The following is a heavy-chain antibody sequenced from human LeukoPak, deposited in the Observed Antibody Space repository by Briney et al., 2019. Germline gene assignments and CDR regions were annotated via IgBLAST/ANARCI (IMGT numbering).Heavy chain of an antibody. D-gene: IGHD5-24*01. V-gene: IGHV3-30*18. Sequence: GRSLRLPCAASGFTFSSCDMHWVRQAPGKGLEWVALISYDGSDKYYADSVRGRFTISRDNSKNTLYLQMNSLRTEDTAVYYFAKDQGMATILDYWGQGTLVTVSS. J-gene: IGHJ4*02. CDR2: ISYDGSDK. CDR3: AKDQGMATILDY. CDR1: GFTFSSCD.